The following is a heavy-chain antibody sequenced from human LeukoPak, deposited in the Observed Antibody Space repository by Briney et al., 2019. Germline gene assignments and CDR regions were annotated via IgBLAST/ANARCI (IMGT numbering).Heavy chain of an antibody. Sequence: GGSLRLSCAASGFTFSSYGMHWVRQAPGKGLEWVAVISYDGSNKYYADSVKGRFTISRDNSKNTLYLQMSSLRAEDTAVYYCARDWEATQVGTTITGNFDYWGQGTLVTVSS. CDR3: ARDWEATQVGTTITGNFDY. D-gene: IGHD5-24*01. J-gene: IGHJ4*02. V-gene: IGHV3-30*03. CDR2: ISYDGSNK. CDR1: GFTFSSYG.